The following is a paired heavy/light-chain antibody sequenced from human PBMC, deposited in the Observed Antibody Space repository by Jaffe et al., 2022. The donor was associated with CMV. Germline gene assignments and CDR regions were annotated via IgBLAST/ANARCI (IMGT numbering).Light chain of an antibody. Sequence: DIQLTQSPSSLSASVGDRVTITCRASQNIIHYLSWYQQKPGQAPKLLIYAASSLHSEVPSRFSASGSGTDFTLTISSLQPEDFATYYCQESYSTLRITFGQGTRLEIK. CDR2: AAS. V-gene: IGKV1-39*01. CDR3: QESYSTLRIT. CDR1: QNIIHY. J-gene: IGKJ5*01.
Heavy chain of an antibody. D-gene: IGHD6-13*01. J-gene: IGHJ5*02. V-gene: IGHV1-8*01. CDR1: GYPFTSYD. Sequence: QEQLVQSGAEVKKPGASVKVSCKASGYPFTSYDINWVRQATGQGLEWMGWVTPNSGNTAYAQKFRGRVTMTRNTPISIAYMELTSLTSEDTAIYYCARRRYSSNSFDLWGQGTLVTVSS. CDR3: ARRRYSSNSFDL. CDR2: VTPNSGNT.